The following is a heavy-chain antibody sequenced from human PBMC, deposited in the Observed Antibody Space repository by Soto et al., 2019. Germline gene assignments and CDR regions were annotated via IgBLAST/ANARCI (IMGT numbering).Heavy chain of an antibody. CDR1: GYSFTHYW. J-gene: IGHJ4*02. Sequence: GESLKISCKGSGYSFTHYWIGWVRQMPGKGLEWMGLIYPYDSETRYSPSFQGQVTMSVDKSISTAYLQWSSLKASDTAMYYCVRRPDGGYYFDYGGQGTLVTVSS. D-gene: IGHD3-22*01. V-gene: IGHV5-51*01. CDR2: IYPYDSET. CDR3: VRRPDGGYYFDY.